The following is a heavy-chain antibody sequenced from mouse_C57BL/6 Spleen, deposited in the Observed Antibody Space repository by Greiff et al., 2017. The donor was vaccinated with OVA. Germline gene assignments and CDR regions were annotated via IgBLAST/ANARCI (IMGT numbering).Heavy chain of an antibody. CDR2: IYPGSGST. CDR3: ARRYYGSSYGYFDV. D-gene: IGHD1-1*01. V-gene: IGHV1-55*01. CDR1: GYTFTSYW. J-gene: IGHJ1*03. Sequence: QVQLKQPGAELVKPGASVKMSCKASGYTFTSYWITWVKQRPGQGLEWIGDIYPGSGSTNYNAKFKSKATLTVDTSSSTAYMQLSSLTSEDSAVYYCARRYYGSSYGYFDVWGTGTTVTVSS.